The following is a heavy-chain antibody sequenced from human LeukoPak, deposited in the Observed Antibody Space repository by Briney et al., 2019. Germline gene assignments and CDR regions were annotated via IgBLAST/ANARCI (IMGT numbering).Heavy chain of an antibody. CDR3: ARGGRTTAPDF. Sequence: ALVKVSCKTSGYTFDSYGISWVRQAPGQGLEWMAWITAYSGHIDYAQNLQGRVTVTTDTSTSTAHMELRSLRSDDTAVYYCARGGRTTAPDFWGQGTLVTVTS. CDR2: ITAYSGHI. CDR1: GYTFDSYG. D-gene: IGHD2/OR15-2a*01. V-gene: IGHV1-18*01. J-gene: IGHJ4*02.